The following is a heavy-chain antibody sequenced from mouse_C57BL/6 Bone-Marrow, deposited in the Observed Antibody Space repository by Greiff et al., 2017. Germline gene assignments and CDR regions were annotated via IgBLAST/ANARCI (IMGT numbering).Heavy chain of an antibody. CDR3: ARGCITFVY. V-gene: IGHV5-6*01. J-gene: IGHJ2*01. D-gene: IGHD1-1*01. Sequence: EVKLVESGRDLVKPGGSLTLSCAASGFTFSSYGMSWVRQTPDKRLEWVATISSGGSYNYYPDSVKGRFTISRDNAKNTLYLQMSSLKSEDTAMYCCARGCITFVYGGQGTTLTGSS. CDR2: ISSGGSYN. CDR1: GFTFSSYG.